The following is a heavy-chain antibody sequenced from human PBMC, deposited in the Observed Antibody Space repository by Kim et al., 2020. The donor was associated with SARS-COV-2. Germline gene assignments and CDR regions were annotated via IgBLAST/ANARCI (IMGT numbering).Heavy chain of an antibody. D-gene: IGHD2-2*01. CDR1: GYTFTGYY. CDR2: INPNSGGT. Sequence: ASVKVSCKASGYTFTGYYMHWVRQAPGQGLEWMGRINPNSGGTNYAQKFQGRVTMTRDTSISTAYMELSRLRSDDTAVYYCARDGCSSTSCYLEGWFDPWGQGTLVTVSS. CDR3: ARDGCSSTSCYLEGWFDP. J-gene: IGHJ5*02. V-gene: IGHV1-2*06.